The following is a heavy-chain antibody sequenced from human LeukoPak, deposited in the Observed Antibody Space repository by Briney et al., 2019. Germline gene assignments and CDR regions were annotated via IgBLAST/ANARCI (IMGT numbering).Heavy chain of an antibody. CDR3: ARVGGRFAIGPEY. J-gene: IGHJ4*02. Sequence: ASVKVSCKASGYTFTGYYMHWVRQAPGQGLEWMGWINPNSGGTNYAQKFQGRVTMTRDTSLSTAYMELSRLRSDDTAVYYCARVGGRFAIGPEYWGQGTLVTVSS. CDR2: INPNSGGT. D-gene: IGHD2-21*01. CDR1: GYTFTGYY. V-gene: IGHV1-2*02.